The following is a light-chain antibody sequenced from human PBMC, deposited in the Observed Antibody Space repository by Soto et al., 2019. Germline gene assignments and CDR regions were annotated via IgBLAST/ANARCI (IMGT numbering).Light chain of an antibody. Sequence: QSVLTQPPPVSGAPGQRVTISCTGSSSNVGAVYDVHWYQQLPGTAPKLLIYGNSNRPSGVPDRFSGSKSGTSASLAITGLQAEDEADYYCQSYDSSLSGCVFGGGTKVTVL. J-gene: IGLJ3*02. V-gene: IGLV1-40*01. CDR2: GNS. CDR1: SSNVGAVYD. CDR3: QSYDSSLSGCV.